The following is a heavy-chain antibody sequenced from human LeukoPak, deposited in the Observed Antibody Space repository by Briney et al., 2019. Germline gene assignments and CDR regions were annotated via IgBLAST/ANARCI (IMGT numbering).Heavy chain of an antibody. CDR1: GFTLSNYW. Sequence: GGSLRLSCAASGFTLSNYWVSWVRQAPGKGLEWVANIKQDGSEKYYVDSVKGRFTISRDNAKSSLYLQMNSLRAEDTAVYYCARDGSYYSYWGQGTLVTVSS. J-gene: IGHJ4*02. V-gene: IGHV3-7*01. CDR2: IKQDGSEK. CDR3: ARDGSYYSY. D-gene: IGHD1-26*01.